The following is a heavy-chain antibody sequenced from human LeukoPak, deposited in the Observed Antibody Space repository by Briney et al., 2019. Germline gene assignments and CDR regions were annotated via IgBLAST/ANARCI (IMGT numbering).Heavy chain of an antibody. CDR1: GGSISSSNW. J-gene: IGHJ3*02. CDR3: ARVQYYYDSSGYPSFDI. Sequence: PSGTLSLTCAVSGGSISSSNWGSWVRQPPGKGLEWIGEIYHSGSTNYNPSLKSRVTISVYKSKNQFSLKLSSVTAADTAVYYCARVQYYYDSSGYPSFDIWGQGTMVTVSS. V-gene: IGHV4-4*02. D-gene: IGHD3-22*01. CDR2: IYHSGST.